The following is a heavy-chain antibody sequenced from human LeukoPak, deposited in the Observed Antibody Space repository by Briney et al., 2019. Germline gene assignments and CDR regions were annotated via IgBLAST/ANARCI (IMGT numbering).Heavy chain of an antibody. CDR3: ARGEMRFDP. Sequence: PSETLSLTCTVSGGSISSYYWSWIRQPPGKGLEWIGYIYYSGSTNYNPSLKSRVTISVDTSKNQFSLKLSSVIAADTAVYYCARGEMRFDPWGQGTLVTVSS. D-gene: IGHD5-24*01. V-gene: IGHV4-59*01. CDR1: GGSISSYY. J-gene: IGHJ5*02. CDR2: IYYSGST.